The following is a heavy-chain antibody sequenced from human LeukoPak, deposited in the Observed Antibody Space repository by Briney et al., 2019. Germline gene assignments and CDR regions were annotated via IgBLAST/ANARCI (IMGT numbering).Heavy chain of an antibody. V-gene: IGHV4-39*01. CDR1: GGSISSSSYY. D-gene: IGHD1-26*01. CDR3: ASPHPSGSYYPGAFDI. CDR2: IYYSGST. Sequence: SETLSLTCTVSGGSISSSSYYWGWIRQPPGKGLEWIGSIYYSGSTYYNPSLKSRVTISVDTSKNQFSLKLSSVTAADTAVYYCASPHPSGSYYPGAFDIWGQRTMVTVSS. J-gene: IGHJ3*02.